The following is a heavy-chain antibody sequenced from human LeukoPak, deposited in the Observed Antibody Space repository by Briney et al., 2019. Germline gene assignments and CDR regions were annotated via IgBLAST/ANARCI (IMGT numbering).Heavy chain of an antibody. CDR3: ARDLEVLFDY. V-gene: IGHV3-21*01. Sequence: GGSLRLSCAASGFTFSSYSMNWVRQAPGKGLEWVSSISSSSSYIYYADSVKGRFTISRDNAKNSLYLQMNSLRAEDTAVCYCARDLEVLFDYWGQGTLVTVSS. CDR1: GFTFSSYS. D-gene: IGHD1-1*01. CDR2: ISSSSSYI. J-gene: IGHJ4*02.